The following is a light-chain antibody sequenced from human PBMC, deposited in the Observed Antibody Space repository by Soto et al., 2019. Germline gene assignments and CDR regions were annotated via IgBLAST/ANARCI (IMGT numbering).Light chain of an antibody. CDR1: QSVNIY. V-gene: IGKV3D-15*01. CDR2: GAS. Sequence: EIVMTQSPATLSVSPGERATLSCRASQSVNIYLAWYQQKPGQAPRLLIFGASYRATGIPARFSGSGSGTEFNLTISSLQSEDFAVYYCQHYGNTPPSVTFGPGTKVDIK. J-gene: IGKJ3*01. CDR3: QHYGNTPPSVT.